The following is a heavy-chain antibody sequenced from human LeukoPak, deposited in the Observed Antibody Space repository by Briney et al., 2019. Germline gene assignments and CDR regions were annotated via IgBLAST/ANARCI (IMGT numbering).Heavy chain of an antibody. CDR2: ISYDGSNK. V-gene: IGHV3-30*04. J-gene: IGHJ4*02. CDR3: ARGDGQGIAAAGLFDY. CDR1: GFTFSSYA. D-gene: IGHD6-13*01. Sequence: GRSLRLSCAASGFTFSSYAMHWVRQAPGKGLVWVAVISYDGSNKYYADSVKGRFTISRDNSKNTLYLQMNSLRAEDTAVYYCARGDGQGIAAAGLFDYWGQGTLVTVSS.